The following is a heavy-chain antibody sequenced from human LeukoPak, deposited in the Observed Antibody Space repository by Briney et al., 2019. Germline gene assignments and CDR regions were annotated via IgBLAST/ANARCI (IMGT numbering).Heavy chain of an antibody. Sequence: GASVKVSFKASGYTFIGYYIHWVRQAPGQGLEWMGWINPNSGGTNYAQNFQGRVTMTRDTSISTAYMELSRLGSDDTAVYYCARARGPRNYGDYVGASDIWGQGTMISVSS. J-gene: IGHJ3*02. V-gene: IGHV1-2*02. CDR2: INPNSGGT. D-gene: IGHD4-17*01. CDR1: GYTFIGYY. CDR3: ARARGPRNYGDYVGASDI.